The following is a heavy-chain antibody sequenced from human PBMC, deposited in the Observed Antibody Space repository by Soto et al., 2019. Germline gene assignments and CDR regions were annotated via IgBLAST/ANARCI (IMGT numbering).Heavy chain of an antibody. D-gene: IGHD2-2*01. V-gene: IGHV4-30-2*01. Sequence: PSDTLSLTCAAFGASISSGGYSWSWIRQQPGKGLEWIGYIYHSESTYYNPSLKSRVTISVDRSKNQFSLKLSSVTAADTAVYYCARRVPYCSSTSCSRYNWFDPWGQGTLVTVSS. CDR1: GASISSGGYS. CDR2: IYHSEST. CDR3: ARRVPYCSSTSCSRYNWFDP. J-gene: IGHJ5*02.